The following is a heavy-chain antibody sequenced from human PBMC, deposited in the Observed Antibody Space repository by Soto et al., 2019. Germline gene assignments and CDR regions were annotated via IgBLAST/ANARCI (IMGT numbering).Heavy chain of an antibody. CDR2: VIPLFDTA. Sequence: QVQVVQSGAEVKKPGSSVKVSCKVSGGIFTNNAISWVRQAPGQGLEWLGGVIPLFDTAYYAQIFRGRLRIPADGATTTAYMDLSGLTSADTAVYFCATGGHNDGYNFYHGMDVWGQGTTVTVS. D-gene: IGHD5-18*01. J-gene: IGHJ6*02. CDR1: GGIFTNNA. V-gene: IGHV1-69*01. CDR3: ATGGHNDGYNFYHGMDV.